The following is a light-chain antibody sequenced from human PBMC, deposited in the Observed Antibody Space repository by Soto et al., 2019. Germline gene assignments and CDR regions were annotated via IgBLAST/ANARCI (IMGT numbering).Light chain of an antibody. CDR2: DVS. CDR1: SSDVGGYNY. V-gene: IGLV2-14*01. J-gene: IGLJ2*01. CDR3: SSYTSSSTPVV. Sequence: QSALTQPASVSGSPGQSITISCTGTSSDVGGYNYVSWYQQHPGKAPKLMIYDVSNRPSGVPNHFSGSKSGNPAPLTISGLEAEDEADYYCSSYTSSSTPVVFGGGTKGTVL.